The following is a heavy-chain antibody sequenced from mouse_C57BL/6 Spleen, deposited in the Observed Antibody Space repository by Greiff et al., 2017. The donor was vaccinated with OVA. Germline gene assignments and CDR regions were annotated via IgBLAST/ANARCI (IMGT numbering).Heavy chain of an antibody. CDR1: GYAFSSYW. J-gene: IGHJ4*01. Sequence: VHLVESGAELVKPGASVKISCKASGYAFSSYWMNWVKQRPGKGLEWIGQIYPGDGDTNYNGKFKGKATLTADKSSSTAYMQLSSLTSEDSAVYFCARWMVTTLYYYAMDYWGQGTSVTVSS. CDR3: ARWMVTTLYYYAMDY. CDR2: IYPGDGDT. D-gene: IGHD2-1*01. V-gene: IGHV1-80*01.